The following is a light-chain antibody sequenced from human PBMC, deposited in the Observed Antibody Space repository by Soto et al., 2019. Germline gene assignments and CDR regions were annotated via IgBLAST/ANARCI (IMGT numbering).Light chain of an antibody. CDR1: QSVSSN. Sequence: EIVMTQSPATLSVSPGERATLSCRASQSVSSNLAWYQQKPGQAPRLVIYGASTRATGIPARLSGRGSGTEFTLTISSLQSEDFAVYYCQQYNNGWTFGQGTKVEIK. CDR2: GAS. CDR3: QQYNNGWT. V-gene: IGKV3-15*01. J-gene: IGKJ1*01.